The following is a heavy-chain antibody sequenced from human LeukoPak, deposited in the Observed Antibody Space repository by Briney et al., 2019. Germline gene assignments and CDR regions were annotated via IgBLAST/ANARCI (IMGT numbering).Heavy chain of an antibody. CDR3: ALWPEGATPKFHN. V-gene: IGHV3-23*01. CDR2: IGGSGGVT. Sequence: GGSLRLSCAASGLTFSNYAMSWVRQAPGKELDWVSTIGGSGGVTYYPDSVRGRFTISRDNSRNTLHLQMDSLRDEDTAIYYCALWPEGATPKFHNWGQGTLVTVSS. D-gene: IGHD1-26*01. J-gene: IGHJ4*02. CDR1: GLTFSNYA.